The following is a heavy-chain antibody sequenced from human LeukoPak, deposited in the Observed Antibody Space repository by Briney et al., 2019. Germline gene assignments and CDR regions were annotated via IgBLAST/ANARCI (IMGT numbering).Heavy chain of an antibody. CDR3: AQSPSYGSGSDY. J-gene: IGHJ4*02. V-gene: IGHV4-61*02. CDR1: GGSISSSSYY. D-gene: IGHD3-10*01. Sequence: PSETLSLTCTVSGGSISSSSYYWGWIRQPAGKGLEWIGRIYTSGSTNYNPSLKSRVTISVDTSKNQFSLKLSSVTAADTAVYYCAQSPSYGSGSDYWGQGTLVTVSS. CDR2: IYTSGST.